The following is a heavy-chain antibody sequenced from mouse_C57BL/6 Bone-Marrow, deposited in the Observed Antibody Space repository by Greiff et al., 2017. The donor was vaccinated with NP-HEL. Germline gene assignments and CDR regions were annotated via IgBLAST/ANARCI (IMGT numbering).Heavy chain of an antibody. D-gene: IGHD1-2*01. CDR2: ISSGGSYT. V-gene: IGHV5-6*01. CDR1: GFTFSSYG. J-gene: IGHJ3*01. CDR3: ARRLLAY. Sequence: DVHLVESGGDLVKPGGSLKLSCAASGFTFSSYGMSWVRQTPDKRLEWVATISSGGSYTYYPDSVKGRFTISRDNAKNTLYLQMSSLKSEDTAMYYCARRLLAYWGQGTLVTVSA.